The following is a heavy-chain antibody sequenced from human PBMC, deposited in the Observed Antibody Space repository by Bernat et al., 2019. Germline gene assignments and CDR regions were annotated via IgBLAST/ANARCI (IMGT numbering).Heavy chain of an antibody. J-gene: IGHJ4*02. D-gene: IGHD2-2*01. CDR1: GFTFSSYA. CDR3: AKESNYCSSTSCPLDY. CDR2: ISGSGGST. V-gene: IGHV3-23*01. Sequence: EVQLLESGGGLVQPGGSLRLSCAASGFTFSSYAMSWVRQAPGKGLEWVSAISGSGGSTYYADSVKGRFTISRDNSKNTLYLQMNSLRAEDTAVYYCAKESNYCSSTSCPLDYWGQGTLVTVSS.